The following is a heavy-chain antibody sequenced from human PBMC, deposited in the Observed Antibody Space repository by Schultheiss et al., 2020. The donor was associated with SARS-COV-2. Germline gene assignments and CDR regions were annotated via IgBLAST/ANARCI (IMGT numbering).Heavy chain of an antibody. CDR1: GFTSSSYA. J-gene: IGHJ4*02. V-gene: IGHV3-30*04. Sequence: GGSLRLSCAASGFTSSSYAMHWVRQAPGKGLEWVAVISYDGSNKYYADSVKGRFTISRDNSKNTLYLQMNSLRAEDTAVYYCARAYALVADVDYWGQGTLVTVSS. CDR2: ISYDGSNK. CDR3: ARAYALVADVDY. D-gene: IGHD2-15*01.